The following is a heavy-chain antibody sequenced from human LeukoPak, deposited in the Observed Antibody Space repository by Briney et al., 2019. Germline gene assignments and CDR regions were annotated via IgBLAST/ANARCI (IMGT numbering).Heavy chain of an antibody. CDR3: ARQYSSGWYGDWSDP. V-gene: IGHV5-51*01. J-gene: IGHJ5*02. Sequence: GESLKISCKGSGYSFTSYWIGWVRQMPGKGLEWMGIIYPGDSDTRYSPSFQGQVTISADKSISTAYLQWSSLKASDTAMYYCARQYSSGWYGDWSDPWGQGTLVTVSS. CDR1: GYSFTSYW. CDR2: IYPGDSDT. D-gene: IGHD6-19*01.